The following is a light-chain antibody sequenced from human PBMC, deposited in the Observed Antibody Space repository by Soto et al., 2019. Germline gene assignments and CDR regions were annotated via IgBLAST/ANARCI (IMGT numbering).Light chain of an antibody. Sequence: QSALTQPASVSGSPGQSITISCTGTSSDVGGYNYVSWYQQHPGKAPKLMIYDVSNRPSGVSNRFSGSKSGNTASLTISGLQAEDEADYYCSSYTSSSTVVFGGETKVTVL. CDR1: SSDVGGYNY. V-gene: IGLV2-14*01. J-gene: IGLJ2*01. CDR3: SSYTSSSTVV. CDR2: DVS.